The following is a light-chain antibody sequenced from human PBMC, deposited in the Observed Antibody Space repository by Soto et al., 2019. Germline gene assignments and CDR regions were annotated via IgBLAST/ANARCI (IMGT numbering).Light chain of an antibody. CDR2: TAS. CDR3: QQYNSYSWT. CDR1: QSISNW. J-gene: IGKJ1*01. V-gene: IGKV1-5*03. Sequence: DIQMTPSPSALSASVGGRVTITCRANQSISNWLAWYQKKPGKVPKLLIYTASNLDYGVPSRFSGSGSRTEFTPTISSLQPDDFATYYCQQYNSYSWTFGQGTKVDNK.